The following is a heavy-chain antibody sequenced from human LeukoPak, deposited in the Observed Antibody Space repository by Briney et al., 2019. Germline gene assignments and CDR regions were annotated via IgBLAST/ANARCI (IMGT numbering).Heavy chain of an antibody. CDR1: GFIFSDHE. Sequence: GGSLRLSCAASGFIFSDHEMNWVRQAPGKGLEWVSVISGNGGTTYYAESVKGRFTISRDNSKNTLYLQMNSLRVEDTAVYFCAKGRTGYIPDSWGQGTLVTVSS. J-gene: IGHJ4*02. V-gene: IGHV3-23*01. CDR3: AKGRTGYIPDS. D-gene: IGHD6-13*01. CDR2: ISGNGGTT.